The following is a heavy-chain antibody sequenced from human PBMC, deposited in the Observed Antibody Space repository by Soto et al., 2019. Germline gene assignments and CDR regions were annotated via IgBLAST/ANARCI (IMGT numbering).Heavy chain of an antibody. V-gene: IGHV1-69*13. D-gene: IGHD5-12*01. CDR3: ARVFVATPPYYSYGMDV. J-gene: IGHJ6*02. CDR2: IIPIFGTA. CDR1: GGTFSSYA. Sequence: GASVKVSCKASGGTFSSYAISWVRQAPGQGLEWMGGIIPIFGTANYAQKFQGRVTITADESTSTAYMELSSLRSEDTAVYYCARVFVATPPYYSYGMDVWGQGTTVTVSS.